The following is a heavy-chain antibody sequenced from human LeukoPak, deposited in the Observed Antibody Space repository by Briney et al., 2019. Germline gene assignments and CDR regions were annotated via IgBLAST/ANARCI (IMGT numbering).Heavy chain of an antibody. D-gene: IGHD6-13*01. V-gene: IGHV7-4-1*02. Sequence: ASVKVSCKASGYTFTRYEMNWVRQAPGQGLEWMGWINTNTGNPTYAQGFTGRFVFSLDTSVSTAYLQINSLEAEDTAVYYCARVDTSSWSRFDYWGQGTLVTVSS. CDR1: GYTFTRYE. CDR2: INTNTGNP. CDR3: ARVDTSSWSRFDY. J-gene: IGHJ4*02.